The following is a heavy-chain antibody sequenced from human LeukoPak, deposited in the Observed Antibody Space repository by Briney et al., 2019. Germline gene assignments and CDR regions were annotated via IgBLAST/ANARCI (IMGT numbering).Heavy chain of an antibody. V-gene: IGHV3-30-3*01. CDR2: ISCDGSNK. D-gene: IGHD3-3*01. CDR3: ARDSYYDFWSGYPSFDY. CDR1: GFTFSSYA. J-gene: IGHJ4*02. Sequence: GGSLRLSCAASGFTFSSYAMHWVRQAPGKGLEWVAVISCDGSNKYYADSVKGRFTISRDNSKNTLYLQMNSLRAEDTAVYYCARDSYYDFWSGYPSFDYWGQGTLVTVSS.